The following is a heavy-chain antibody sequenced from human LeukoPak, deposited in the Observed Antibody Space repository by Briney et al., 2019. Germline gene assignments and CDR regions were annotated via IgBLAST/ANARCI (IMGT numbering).Heavy chain of an antibody. J-gene: IGHJ4*02. V-gene: IGHV3-23*01. CDR3: AKGGSYCGGDCYSDY. D-gene: IGHD2-21*01. CDR2: ISGSGGST. CDR1: GFTFSSYA. Sequence: PGGSLRLSCEASGFTFSSYAMSWVRQATGKGLEWVSAISGSGGSTYYADSVKGRFTISRDNSKNTLYLQMNSLRAEDTAVYYCAKGGSYCGGDCYSDYWGQGTLVTVSS.